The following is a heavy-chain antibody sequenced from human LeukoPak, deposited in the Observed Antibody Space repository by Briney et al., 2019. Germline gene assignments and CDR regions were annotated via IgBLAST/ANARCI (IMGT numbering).Heavy chain of an antibody. CDR1: KYTFTSYY. Sequence: ASVKVSCKASKYTFTSYYMHWVRQAPGQGLEWMGIINPSGGSTTYAQKFQGGVTMTRDTSTSTIYMELSGLRSEDTAVYYCARDVRSRGDGYSYFDYWGQGTLVTVSS. J-gene: IGHJ4*02. CDR2: INPSGGST. V-gene: IGHV1-46*01. CDR3: ARDVRSRGDGYSYFDY. D-gene: IGHD5-24*01.